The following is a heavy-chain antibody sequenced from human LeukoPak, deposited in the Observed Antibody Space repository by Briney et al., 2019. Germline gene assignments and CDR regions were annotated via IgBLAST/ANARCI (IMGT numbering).Heavy chain of an antibody. D-gene: IGHD6-13*01. Sequence: PGGPLRLSCAASGFTFSTYGMHWVRQAPGKGLEWVAIIWYDGSNKYYADSVKGRFTISRDNSKNTLFLQMNSLRAEDTAVYYCTREGGQQLGSFDYWGQGTLVTVSS. V-gene: IGHV3-33*01. J-gene: IGHJ4*02. CDR3: TREGGQQLGSFDY. CDR1: GFTFSTYG. CDR2: IWYDGSNK.